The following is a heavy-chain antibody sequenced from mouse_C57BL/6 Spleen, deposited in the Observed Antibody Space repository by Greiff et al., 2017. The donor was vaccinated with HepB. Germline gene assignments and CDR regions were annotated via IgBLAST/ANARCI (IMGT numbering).Heavy chain of an antibody. D-gene: IGHD4-1*01. CDR2: ISSGGSYT. CDR3: ARHLNWGYFDY. J-gene: IGHJ2*01. Sequence: EVKLMESGGDLVKPGGSLKLSCAASGFTFSSYGMSWVRQTPDKRLEWVATISSGGSYTYYPDSVKGRFTISRDNAKNTLYLQMSSLKSEDTAMYYCARHLNWGYFDYWGQGTTLTVSS. V-gene: IGHV5-6*01. CDR1: GFTFSSYG.